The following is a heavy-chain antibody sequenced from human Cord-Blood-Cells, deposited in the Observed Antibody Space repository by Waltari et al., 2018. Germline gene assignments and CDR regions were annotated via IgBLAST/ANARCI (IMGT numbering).Heavy chain of an antibody. V-gene: IGHV3-23*01. D-gene: IGHD3-3*01. CDR1: GFTFSSYA. CDR3: AKGNDFWSGYLDY. Sequence: EVQLLESGGGLVQPGGSLRLSCAASGFTFSSYAMSWVRQAPGKGLELVSAISGSGGSTYYADSVKGRFTISRDNSKNTLYLQMNSLRAEDTAVYYCAKGNDFWSGYLDYWGQGTLVTVSS. CDR2: ISGSGGST. J-gene: IGHJ4*02.